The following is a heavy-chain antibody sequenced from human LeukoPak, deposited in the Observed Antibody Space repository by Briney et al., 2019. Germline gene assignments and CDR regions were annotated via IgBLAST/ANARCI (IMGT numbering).Heavy chain of an antibody. CDR2: ISTYDDNI. V-gene: IGHV1-18*01. D-gene: IGHD3-9*01. Sequence: ASVKVSCNASGYTFTTYGLSWVRQAPGQGLEWLGWISTYDDNIKYAQSLQGRLTLTIDTSTSTAYMELRSLTSDDTAVYYCARETYSNILTGTDYWGPGTLVTVSS. CDR1: GYTFTTYG. CDR3: ARETYSNILTGTDY. J-gene: IGHJ4*02.